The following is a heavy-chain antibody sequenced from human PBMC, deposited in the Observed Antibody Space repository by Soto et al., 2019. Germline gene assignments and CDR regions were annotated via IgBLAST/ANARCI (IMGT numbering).Heavy chain of an antibody. D-gene: IGHD3-3*02. CDR2: IWSDGNNK. CDR3: ARDSISRTYSLDY. Sequence: QVQLVESGGGVVQPGRSLSLSCAASGFTFSSYGIHWVRQAPGKGLEWVAFIWSDGNNKDYADSVKGRFTISRDNSKNPLFLQMNSLRAEDTAVYYCARDSISRTYSLDYWGQGILVTVSS. J-gene: IGHJ4*02. CDR1: GFTFSSYG. V-gene: IGHV3-33*01.